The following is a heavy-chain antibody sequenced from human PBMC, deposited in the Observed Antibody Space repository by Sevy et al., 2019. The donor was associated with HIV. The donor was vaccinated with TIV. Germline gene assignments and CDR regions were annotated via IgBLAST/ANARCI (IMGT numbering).Heavy chain of an antibody. Sequence: ASVKVSCKACGYTFTGYYMHWVRQAPGQGLEWMGWINPNSGGTNYAQKFQGRVTMPRDTSISTAYMELSRLRSDDTAVYYCARPWEQVYYYYGMDVWGQGTTVTVSS. CDR2: INPNSGGT. CDR3: ARPWEQVYYYYGMDV. CDR1: GYTFTGYY. V-gene: IGHV1-2*02. D-gene: IGHD1-26*01. J-gene: IGHJ6*02.